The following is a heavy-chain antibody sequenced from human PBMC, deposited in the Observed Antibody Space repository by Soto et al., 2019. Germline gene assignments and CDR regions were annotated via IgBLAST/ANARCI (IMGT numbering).Heavy chain of an antibody. CDR3: ARDLEFRDGNISHLDY. Sequence: SVKVSCKASGGTFRNHVFNWVRQAPGQGLEWMGGIIPIIGTPNYAQKFQGRVTITADASTNTVYLDVSSLRPQDTAVYYCARDLEFRDGNISHLDYWGQGTLVTVSS. CDR2: IIPIIGTP. V-gene: IGHV1-69*13. CDR1: GGTFRNHV. J-gene: IGHJ4*02. D-gene: IGHD3-10*01.